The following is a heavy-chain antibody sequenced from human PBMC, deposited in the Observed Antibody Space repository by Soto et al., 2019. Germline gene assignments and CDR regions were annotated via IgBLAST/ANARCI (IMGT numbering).Heavy chain of an antibody. CDR1: GFTFSSYG. J-gene: IGHJ4*02. CDR2: ISYDGSNK. CDR3: AKDCSSRSLWYYFGY. V-gene: IGHV3-30*18. D-gene: IGHD2-2*01. Sequence: QVQLVESGGGVVQPGRSLRLSCAASGFTFSSYGMHWVRQAPGKGLEWVAVISYDGSNKYYADSVKGRFTISRDNSKNTLYLQMNSLRAEDTAVYYCAKDCSSRSLWYYFGYWGQGTLVTVSS.